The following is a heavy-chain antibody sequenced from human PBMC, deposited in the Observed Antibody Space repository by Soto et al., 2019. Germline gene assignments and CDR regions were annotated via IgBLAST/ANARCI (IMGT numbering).Heavy chain of an antibody. CDR2: IMWNGNDT. Sequence: GGSLRLSCAASGFTFDDYGMSWVRQAPGKGLEWVSGIMWNGNDTRYADSVKGRFTISRDNTKYSLYLQMNSLRAEDTALYYCARHNYYMDVWGKGTPVTVSS. CDR3: ARHNYYMDV. CDR1: GFTFDDYG. J-gene: IGHJ6*03. V-gene: IGHV3-20*04.